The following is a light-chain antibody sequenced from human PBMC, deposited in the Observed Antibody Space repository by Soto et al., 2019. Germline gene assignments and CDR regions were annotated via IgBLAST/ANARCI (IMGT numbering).Light chain of an antibody. CDR3: QLYGTSPKT. CDR2: GAS. J-gene: IGKJ1*01. V-gene: IGKV3-20*01. Sequence: IVLTQAPGTLSLSPGERATLSCRASETVAGSYLAWYQQKPGQAPRLLIHGASTRATGIADRFSGSGSGTDFTLTISRLEPEDFAVYYCQLYGTSPKTVGQGTKVDIK. CDR1: ETVAGSY.